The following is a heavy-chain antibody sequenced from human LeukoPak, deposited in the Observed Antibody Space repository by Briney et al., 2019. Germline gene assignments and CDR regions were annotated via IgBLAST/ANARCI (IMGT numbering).Heavy chain of an antibody. J-gene: IGHJ4*02. V-gene: IGHV1-2*02. CDR3: ARDLESEVATIPDD. CDR1: GYTFSGYY. D-gene: IGHD5-24*01. Sequence: ASVKVCCKATGYTFSGYYMHWVRQAPGQGLEWMGWINPNSGGTNYAQKFQGRVTMTRDTSISTAYMELNRLRSDDTAVYYCARDLESEVATIPDDWGQGTLVTVSS. CDR2: INPNSGGT.